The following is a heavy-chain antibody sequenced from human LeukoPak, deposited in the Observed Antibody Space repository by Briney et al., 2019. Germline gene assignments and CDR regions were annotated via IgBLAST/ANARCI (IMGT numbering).Heavy chain of an antibody. V-gene: IGHV3-48*04. CDR2: ISSSGSTV. D-gene: IGHD6-19*01. J-gene: IGHJ4*02. Sequence: GGSLRLSCVVSGFTFSRHGMNWVRQAPGKGLEWASYISSSGSTVYYADSVKARFTISRDNAKNSLHLNMNSLTGEDTAVYYCARDLAASGWPIYYFDHWGQGTLVTVSS. CDR3: ARDLAASGWPIYYFDH. CDR1: GFTFSRHG.